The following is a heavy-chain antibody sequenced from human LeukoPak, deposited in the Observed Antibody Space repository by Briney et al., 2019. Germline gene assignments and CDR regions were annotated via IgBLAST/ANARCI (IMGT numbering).Heavy chain of an antibody. D-gene: IGHD1-26*01. J-gene: IGHJ4*02. CDR2: IYYSGST. CDR1: GGSISSHY. CDR3: ARAGVGAPRD. Sequence: SETLSLTCTVSGGSISSHYWSWIRQPPGKGLEWIWYIYYSGSTNYNPSLKSRVTISVDTSKNQFSLKPSSVTAADTAVYYCARAGVGAPRDWGQGTLVTVSS. V-gene: IGHV4-59*11.